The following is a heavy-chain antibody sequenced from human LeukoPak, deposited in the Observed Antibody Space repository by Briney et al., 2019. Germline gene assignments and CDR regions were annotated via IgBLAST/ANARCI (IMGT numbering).Heavy chain of an antibody. CDR2: ISSSSSTI. V-gene: IGHV3-48*01. Sequence: GGSLRLSCAASGFTFSSYSMNWVRQAPGKGLEWVSYISSSSSTIYYADSVKGRFTISRDNAKNSLYLQMNSLRAEDTAVYYCARVGGAYYGSGSYYSAYWGQGTLVTVSS. D-gene: IGHD3-10*01. CDR3: ARVGGAYYGSGSYYSAY. J-gene: IGHJ4*02. CDR1: GFTFSSYS.